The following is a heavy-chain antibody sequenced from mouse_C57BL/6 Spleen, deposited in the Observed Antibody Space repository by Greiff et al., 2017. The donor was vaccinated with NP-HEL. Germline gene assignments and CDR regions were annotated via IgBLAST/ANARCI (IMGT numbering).Heavy chain of an antibody. CDR2: ISDGGSYT. J-gene: IGHJ1*03. D-gene: IGHD2-2*01. CDR3: ARDGYYWWFDV. CDR1: GFTFSSYA. V-gene: IGHV5-4*01. Sequence: EVKLVESGGGLVKPGGSLKLSCAASGFTFSSYAMSWVRQTPEKRLEWVATISDGGSYTYYPDNVKGRFTISRDNAKNNLYMQMSQLKSEDTAMYYCARDGYYWWFDVWGTGTTVTVSS.